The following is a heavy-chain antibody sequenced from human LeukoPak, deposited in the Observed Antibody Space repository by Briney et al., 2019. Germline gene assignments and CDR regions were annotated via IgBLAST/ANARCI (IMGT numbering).Heavy chain of an antibody. D-gene: IGHD2-8*01. V-gene: IGHV1-69*05. J-gene: IGHJ5*02. CDR1: GGTFSSYA. Sequence: ASVKVSCKASGGTFSSYAISWVRQAPGQGLEWMGGIIPIFGTANYAQKFQGRVTITTDESTSTAYMELSSLRSEDTAVYYCARSLDIVLMVYARNVDSPFDPWGQGTLVTVSS. CDR3: ARSLDIVLMVYARNVDSPFDP. CDR2: IIPIFGTA.